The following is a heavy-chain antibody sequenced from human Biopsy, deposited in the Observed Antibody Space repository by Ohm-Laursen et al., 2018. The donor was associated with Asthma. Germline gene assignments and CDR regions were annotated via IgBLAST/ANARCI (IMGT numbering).Heavy chain of an antibody. CDR1: GGSINNFY. Sequence: SDTLSLTCTVSGGSINNFYWSWIRRPPGKGLESIGHVYYSGSTNYNPSLKSRVTISIDASKNQFSLKLTPVTAADTAVYYCARGVDRVTGLLDHFDSWGQVTLVTVSS. CDR2: VYYSGST. J-gene: IGHJ4*02. D-gene: IGHD2-21*02. V-gene: IGHV4-59*07. CDR3: ARGVDRVTGLLDHFDS.